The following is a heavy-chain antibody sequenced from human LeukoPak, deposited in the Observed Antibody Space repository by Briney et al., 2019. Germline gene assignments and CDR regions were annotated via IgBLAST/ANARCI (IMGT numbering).Heavy chain of an antibody. CDR1: GGSFSGYY. Sequence: SETLSLTCAVYGGSFSGYYWSWIRQPPGKGPEWIGEINHSGSTNYNPSLKSRVTISVDTSKNQFSLKLSSVTAADTAVYYCARGPQYSSSWYGYWGQGTLVTVPS. V-gene: IGHV4-34*01. D-gene: IGHD6-13*01. J-gene: IGHJ4*02. CDR2: INHSGST. CDR3: ARGPQYSSSWYGY.